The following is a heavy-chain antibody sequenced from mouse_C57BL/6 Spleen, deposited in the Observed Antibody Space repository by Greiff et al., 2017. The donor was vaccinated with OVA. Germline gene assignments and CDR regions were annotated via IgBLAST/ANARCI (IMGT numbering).Heavy chain of an antibody. CDR1: GYAFSSYW. D-gene: IGHD1-1*01. CDR2: IYPGDGDT. CDR3: ARDDGSSFPFDY. Sequence: QVQLQQSGAELVKPGASVKISCKASGYAFSSYWMNWVKQRPGKGLEWIGQIYPGDGDTTYNGKFKGKATLTADKSSSTAYMQLSSLTSEDSAVYFCARDDGSSFPFDYWGQGTTLTVSS. J-gene: IGHJ2*01. V-gene: IGHV1-80*01.